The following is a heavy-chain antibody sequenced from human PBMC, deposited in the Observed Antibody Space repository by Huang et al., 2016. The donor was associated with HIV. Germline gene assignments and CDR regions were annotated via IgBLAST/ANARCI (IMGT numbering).Heavy chain of an antibody. CDR3: AIHDSNDFTFDD. V-gene: IGHV5-51*03. Sequence: EVQLVQSGVEVKKPGESLKISCKGSGFSFTSYWIGWVRQMPWKGLAWMGIIVPGNSNTVDSPAFQGKVTISADKYTRTAYLQWSSLKASDSAIYYCAIHDSNDFTFDDWGQGTLVAVSS. CDR2: IVPGNSNT. D-gene: IGHD5-18*01. J-gene: IGHJ4*02. CDR1: GFSFTSYW.